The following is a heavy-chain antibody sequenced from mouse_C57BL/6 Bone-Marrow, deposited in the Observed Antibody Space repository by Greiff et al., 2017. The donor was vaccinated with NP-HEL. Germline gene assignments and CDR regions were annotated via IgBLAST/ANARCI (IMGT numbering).Heavy chain of an antibody. CDR3: AGEYDGYWYFDV. V-gene: IGHV12-3*01. CDR2: ITHSGAT. D-gene: IGHD2-3*01. J-gene: IGHJ1*03. Sequence: VQGVESGPGLVKPSQSLFLTCSITGFPFTSGYFCIWIRQSPGKPLEWMGYITHSGATFYNPSLQSPISITRETSKNPFFLQLTSLTTEDTAMYDCAGEYDGYWYFDVWGTGTTVTVSA. CDR1: GFPFTSGYF.